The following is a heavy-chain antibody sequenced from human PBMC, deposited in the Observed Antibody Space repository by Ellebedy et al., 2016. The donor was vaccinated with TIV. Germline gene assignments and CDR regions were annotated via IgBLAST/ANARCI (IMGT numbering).Heavy chain of an antibody. CDR2: IYYSGST. V-gene: IGHV4-59*01. J-gene: IGHJ5*02. Sequence: SETLSLXXTVSGGSISSYYWSWIRQPPGKGLEWIGYIYYSGSTNYNPSLKSRVTISVDTSKNQFSLKLSSVTAADTAVYYCARDRVGYCSGGSCYRWFDPWGQGTLVTVSS. CDR1: GGSISSYY. D-gene: IGHD2-15*01. CDR3: ARDRVGYCSGGSCYRWFDP.